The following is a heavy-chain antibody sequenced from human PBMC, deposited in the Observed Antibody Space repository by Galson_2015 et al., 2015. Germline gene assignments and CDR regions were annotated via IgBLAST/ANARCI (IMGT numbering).Heavy chain of an antibody. D-gene: IGHD6-19*01. Sequence: SVKVSCKASGYTFTGYAVHWLRQAPGQNLEWMGWINAANGNTQYSQKFQGRVTITRDTSATTAYVELSSLRPEDTAVYYCARERGGSGDFDFWGQGTLVTVSS. CDR2: INAANGNT. CDR1: GYTFTGYA. V-gene: IGHV1-3*01. J-gene: IGHJ4*02. CDR3: ARERGGSGDFDF.